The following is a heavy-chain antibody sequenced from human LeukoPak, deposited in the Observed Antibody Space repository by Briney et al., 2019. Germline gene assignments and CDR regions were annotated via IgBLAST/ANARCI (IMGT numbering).Heavy chain of an antibody. Sequence: PSETLSLTCTVSGGSISSGGYYWSWIRQHPGKGLEWIGYIYYSGSTYYNPSLKSRVTISVDTSKNQFSLKLSSVTAADTAVYYCAKTSNPDYYGMDVWGQGTTVTVSS. V-gene: IGHV4-31*03. CDR1: GGSISSGGYY. CDR2: IYYSGST. J-gene: IGHJ6*02. D-gene: IGHD1-14*01. CDR3: AKTSNPDYYGMDV.